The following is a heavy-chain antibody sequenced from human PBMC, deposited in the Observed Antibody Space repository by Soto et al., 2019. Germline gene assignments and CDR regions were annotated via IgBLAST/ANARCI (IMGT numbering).Heavy chain of an antibody. J-gene: IGHJ6*02. CDR1: GYRFTSYG. CDR2: ISAYDDNT. Sequence: QAQLVQSGPEVKKPGASVKVSCKASGYRFTSYGISWVRQAPGQGLEWLGWISAYDDNTKYAQTLQGRVSMSKDTSTNTAYMELRSLRSDDMAMYYCARGGYYDSSGSRNYHYYGMNVWGQGTTVTVSS. CDR3: ARGGYYDSSGSRNYHYYGMNV. V-gene: IGHV1-18*03. D-gene: IGHD3-22*01.